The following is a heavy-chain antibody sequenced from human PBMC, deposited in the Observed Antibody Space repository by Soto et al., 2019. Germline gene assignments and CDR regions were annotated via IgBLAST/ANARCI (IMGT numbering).Heavy chain of an antibody. CDR2: IYYSGST. V-gene: IGHV4-59*01. Sequence: LSLTCTVSGGSISSYYWSWIRQPPGKGLEWIGYIYYSGSTNYNPSLKSRVTISVDTSKNQFSLKLSSVTAADTAVYYCARGAVAGIFMDYWGQGTLVTVSS. D-gene: IGHD6-19*01. J-gene: IGHJ4*02. CDR3: ARGAVAGIFMDY. CDR1: GGSISSYY.